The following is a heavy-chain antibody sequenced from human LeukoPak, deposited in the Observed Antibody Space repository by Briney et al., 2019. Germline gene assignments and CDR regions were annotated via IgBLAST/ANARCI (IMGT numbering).Heavy chain of an antibody. CDR3: AREYGRWLQSGTYYFDY. CDR2: INHSGST. Sequence: PSETLSLTCTVYGGSFSSYYWSWIRQPPGEGLEWIGEINHSGSTSYNPSLKSRVTISVDTSKSQFSLKLNSVTAADTAVYYCAREYGRWLQSGTYYFDYWGQETLVTVSS. V-gene: IGHV4-34*01. J-gene: IGHJ4*02. CDR1: GGSFSSYY. D-gene: IGHD5-24*01.